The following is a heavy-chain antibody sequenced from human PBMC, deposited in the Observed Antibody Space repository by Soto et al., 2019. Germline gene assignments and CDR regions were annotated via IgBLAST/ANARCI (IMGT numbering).Heavy chain of an antibody. CDR1: GGTFSSYA. CDR2: IIPIFGTA. D-gene: IGHD3-3*01. CDR3: ARYSSWSGPGPGSYYYGMDV. J-gene: IGHJ6*02. V-gene: IGHV1-69*13. Sequence: SVKVSCKASGGTFSSYAISWVRQAPGQGLEWMGGIIPIFGTANYAQKFQGRVTITADESTSTAYMELSSLRSEDTAVYYCARYSSWSGPGPGSYYYGMDVWGQGTTVTVSS.